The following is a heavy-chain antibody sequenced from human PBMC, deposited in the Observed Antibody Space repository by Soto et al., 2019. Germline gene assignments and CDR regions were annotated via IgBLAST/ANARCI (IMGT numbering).Heavy chain of an antibody. Sequence: EVQLVESGGGLGQRGRSLRLSCAASGFTFDDYAMHWVRQTPGKGLEWVSGISWNSGSIGYADSVKGRFTISRDNAKNSLFLQMNSLRPEDTALYYCAKSPYSNYAYGMDVWGQGTTVTVSS. CDR1: GFTFDDYA. CDR3: AKSPYSNYAYGMDV. J-gene: IGHJ6*02. V-gene: IGHV3-9*01. CDR2: ISWNSGSI. D-gene: IGHD4-4*01.